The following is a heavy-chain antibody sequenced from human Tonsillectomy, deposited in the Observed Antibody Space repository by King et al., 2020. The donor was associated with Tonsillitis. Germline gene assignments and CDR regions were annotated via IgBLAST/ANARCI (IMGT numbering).Heavy chain of an antibody. V-gene: IGHV1-2*02. CDR1: GYSFTDYY. D-gene: IGHD2-21*01. CDR3: ARDYSLKYASDWIDP. CDR2: INPNSGGT. J-gene: IGHJ5*02. Sequence: QLVQSGAEVKKPGASVKVSCKASGYSFTDYYIHWVRQAPGQGLEWMGWINPNSGGTNYAQKFQGRVTMTRDTSISTAYMELTRLRSDDTAVYYCARDYSLKYASDWIDPWGQGTLVTVSS.